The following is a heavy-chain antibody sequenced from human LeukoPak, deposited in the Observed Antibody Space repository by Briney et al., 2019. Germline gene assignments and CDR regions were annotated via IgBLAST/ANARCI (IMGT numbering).Heavy chain of an antibody. V-gene: IGHV1-18*01. CDR2: ISAYNGNT. D-gene: IGHD5-18*01. Sequence: GASVKVSCKASGYTFTSYGISWVRQAPGQGLEWMGWISAYNGNTNYAQKLQGRVTMTTDTSTSTAYMELRSLRSDDTAVYYCAGSGYSYGIYYYYYMDVWGKGTTVTVSS. CDR3: AGSGYSYGIYYYYYMDV. J-gene: IGHJ6*03. CDR1: GYTFTSYG.